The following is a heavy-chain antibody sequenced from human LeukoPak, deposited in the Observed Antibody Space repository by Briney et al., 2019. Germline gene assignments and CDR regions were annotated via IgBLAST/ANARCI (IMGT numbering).Heavy chain of an antibody. D-gene: IGHD3-16*01. CDR1: GYTLSSYG. CDR2: ISGYNDNT. V-gene: IGHV1-18*01. CDR3: ARAYSDYYYYYMDV. Sequence: SVNLSCRVSGYTLSSYGISWVRQAPGQGLEWMGWISGYNDNTKYYAQKRQGRVTMTTDTSTSTVYMELSSLRSEDTAVYYCARAYSDYYYYYMDVWGKGTTVTVSS. J-gene: IGHJ6*03.